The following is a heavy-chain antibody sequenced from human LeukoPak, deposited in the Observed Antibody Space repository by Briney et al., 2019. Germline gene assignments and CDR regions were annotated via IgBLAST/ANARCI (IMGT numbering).Heavy chain of an antibody. J-gene: IGHJ4*02. CDR2: TYYRSKWFN. V-gene: IGHV6-1*01. CDR3: VRAAVVVLATMFDF. Sequence: SQTLSLTCAISGDSVSSNRVAWNWFRQSPSRGLEWLGRTYYRSKWFNEYAFSVKSRINIYPDTSNNQFSLVLNSVTPEDTAIYYCVRAAVVVLATMFDFWGQGTLVTVSS. D-gene: IGHD2-15*01. CDR1: GDSVSSNRVA.